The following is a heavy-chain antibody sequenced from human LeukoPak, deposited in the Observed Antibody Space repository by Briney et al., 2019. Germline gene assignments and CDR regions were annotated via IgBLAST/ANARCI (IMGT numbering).Heavy chain of an antibody. CDR3: AKDRGARSGAFDI. CDR1: GFTFSSYG. Sequence: GGSLRLSCAVSGFTFSSYGMHWVRQAPGKGLEWVAVISYDGSNKYYADSVKGRFTISRDNSKNTLYLQMNSLRAEDTAVYYCAKDRGARSGAFDIWGQGTMVTVSS. J-gene: IGHJ3*02. V-gene: IGHV3-30*18. D-gene: IGHD3-16*01. CDR2: ISYDGSNK.